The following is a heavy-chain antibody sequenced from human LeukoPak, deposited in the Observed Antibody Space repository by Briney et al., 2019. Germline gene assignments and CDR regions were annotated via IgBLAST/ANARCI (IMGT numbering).Heavy chain of an antibody. CDR1: GYTFSDYY. J-gene: IGHJ5*02. Sequence: ASVKVSCKASGYTFSDYYMHWVRQAPGQGLEWMGWINPNSGGTICAQKFQGRVTMTRDTSISTVYMELSRLRSDDTAVYYCARAPPITRGPFDPWGQGTLVTVSS. CDR2: INPNSGGT. D-gene: IGHD3-10*01. CDR3: ARAPPITRGPFDP. V-gene: IGHV1-2*02.